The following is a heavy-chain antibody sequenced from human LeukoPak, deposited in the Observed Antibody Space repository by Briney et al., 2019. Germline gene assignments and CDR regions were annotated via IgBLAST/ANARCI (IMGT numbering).Heavy chain of an antibody. CDR1: GGSIGSGGYY. Sequence: SETLSLTCTVSGGSIGSGGYYWSWIRQHPGKGLEWIGYIYYSGSTYYNPSLKSRVTISVDTSKNQFSLKLSSVTAADTAVYYCARDIVVVPAAIHWFDPWGQGTLVTVSS. D-gene: IGHD2-2*02. J-gene: IGHJ5*02. CDR3: ARDIVVVPAAIHWFDP. CDR2: IYYSGST. V-gene: IGHV4-31*03.